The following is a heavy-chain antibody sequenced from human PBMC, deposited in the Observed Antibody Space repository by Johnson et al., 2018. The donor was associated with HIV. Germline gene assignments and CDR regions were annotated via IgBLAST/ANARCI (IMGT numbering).Heavy chain of an antibody. J-gene: IGHJ3*02. CDR2: ISYDGSNK. V-gene: IGHV3-30-3*01. D-gene: IGHD3-3*01. CDR3: AAYYDFWSGSYTSGFDI. CDR1: GFTFSSYA. Sequence: VQLVESGGGVVQPGRSLRLSCAASGFTFSSYAVHWVRQAPGKGLEWVAVISYDGSNKYYADSVKGRFTISRDNSKNTVYLQMNSLRPEDTAMYYCAAYYDFWSGSYTSGFDIWGQGTMVTVSS.